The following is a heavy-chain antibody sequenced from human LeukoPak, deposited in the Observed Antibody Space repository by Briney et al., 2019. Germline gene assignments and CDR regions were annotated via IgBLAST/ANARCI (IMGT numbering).Heavy chain of an antibody. J-gene: IGHJ6*02. Sequence: NPSETLSLTCTVSGGSISSYYWSWIRQPPGKGLEWIGYIYYSGSTNYNPSLKSRVTISVDTSKNQFSLKLSSVTAADTAVYYCAREASYSSSWLDYYYGMDVWGQGTTVTVSS. CDR1: GGSISSYY. D-gene: IGHD6-13*01. CDR3: AREASYSSSWLDYYYGMDV. CDR2: IYYSGST. V-gene: IGHV4-59*01.